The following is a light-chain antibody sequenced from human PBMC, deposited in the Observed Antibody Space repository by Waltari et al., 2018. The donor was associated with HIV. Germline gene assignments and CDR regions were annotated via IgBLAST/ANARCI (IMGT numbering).Light chain of an antibody. CDR3: QVWDFNSDEVI. Sequence: SYVLTQAPSVSVAPGTTARITCGGNHVGTKRVHWYQQKPGQAPFLIIFDDGDRPSGIPGRFSGSNSGNTATLTISRVEDGDEADYFCQVWDFNSDEVIFGGGTKMTVL. CDR2: DDG. CDR1: HVGTKR. J-gene: IGLJ2*01. V-gene: IGLV3-21*04.